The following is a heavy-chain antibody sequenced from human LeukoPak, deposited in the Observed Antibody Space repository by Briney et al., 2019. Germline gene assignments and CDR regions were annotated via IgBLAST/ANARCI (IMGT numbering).Heavy chain of an antibody. CDR3: AKEGVVVAATEGHWFDP. CDR2: ISWNSGSI. V-gene: IGHV3-9*01. Sequence: LTGGSLRLPCAASGFTFDDYAMHWVRQAPGKGLEWVSGISWNSGSIGYADSVKGRFTISRDNAKNSLYLQMNSLRAEDTALYYCAKEGVVVAATEGHWFDPWGQGTLVTVSS. J-gene: IGHJ5*02. CDR1: GFTFDDYA. D-gene: IGHD2-15*01.